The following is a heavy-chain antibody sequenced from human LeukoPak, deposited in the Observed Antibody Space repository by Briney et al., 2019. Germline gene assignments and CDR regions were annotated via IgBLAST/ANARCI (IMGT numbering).Heavy chain of an antibody. CDR2: IFSGGST. V-gene: IGHV3-53*01. Sequence: PGGSLRLSCAASGFTLSNAWMSWVRQAPGKGLEWVSAIFSGGSTFYADSVTGRFTISRDNSKNTVYLEMNSLRAEDTAVYYCARDLKTSGWYGDFDYWGQGTLVTVSS. CDR1: GFTLSNAW. CDR3: ARDLKTSGWYGDFDY. J-gene: IGHJ4*02. D-gene: IGHD6-19*01.